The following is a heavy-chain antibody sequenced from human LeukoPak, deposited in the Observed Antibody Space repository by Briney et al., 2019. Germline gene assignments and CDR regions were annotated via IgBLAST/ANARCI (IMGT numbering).Heavy chain of an antibody. V-gene: IGHV3-15*01. CDR2: IKSKTEGGTT. CDR3: TTDRDY. J-gene: IGHJ4*02. CDR1: GFTFSNAW. Sequence: AGSLRLSCAASGFTFSNAWMSWVRQAPGKGLEWVGRIKSKTEGGTTDYAAPVKGRFTISRDDSKNTLYLQMNSLKTEDTAVYYCTTDRDYWGQGTLVTVSS.